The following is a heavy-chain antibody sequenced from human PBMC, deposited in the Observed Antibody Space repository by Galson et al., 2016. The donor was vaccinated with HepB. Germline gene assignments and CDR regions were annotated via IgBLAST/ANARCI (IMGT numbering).Heavy chain of an antibody. CDR2: ISAYNAYR. D-gene: IGHD2-21*02. CDR1: GYTFTSYG. J-gene: IGHJ5*01. Sequence: SVKVSCKASGYTFTSYGIGWVRQAPGQGLEWMGWISAYNAYRDYPQKLQGRVTMTTDTSTSTAYMELSSLRSDDTAVYYCARSGDGNWFGSCGQGTLVTVSS. V-gene: IGHV1-18*04. CDR3: ARSGDGNWFGS.